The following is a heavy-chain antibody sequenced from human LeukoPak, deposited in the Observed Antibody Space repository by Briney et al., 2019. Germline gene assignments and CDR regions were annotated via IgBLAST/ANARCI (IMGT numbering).Heavy chain of an antibody. Sequence: SETLSLTCTVSSGSISSSSHYWGWIRQSPGKGLEWIGSIYYSGSTYYNPSPKSRVTISVDTSNNQFSLKLSSVTAADTAVYYCARQFDRSGYLNWFDPWGQGTLVTVSS. CDR3: ARQFDRSGYLNWFDP. V-gene: IGHV4-39*01. D-gene: IGHD3-22*01. J-gene: IGHJ5*02. CDR1: SGSISSSSHY. CDR2: IYYSGST.